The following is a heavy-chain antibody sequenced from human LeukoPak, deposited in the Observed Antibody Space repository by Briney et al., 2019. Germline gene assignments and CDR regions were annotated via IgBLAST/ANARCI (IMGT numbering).Heavy chain of an antibody. CDR3: ASVPGIAVAGERDY. D-gene: IGHD6-19*01. J-gene: IGHJ4*02. CDR2: IYYSGST. Sequence: SETLSLTCTVSGGSISSGGYYWSWIRQHPGKGLEWIGYIYYSGSTNYNPSLKSRVTISVDTSKNQFSLKLSSVTAADTAVYYCASVPGIAVAGERDYWGQGTLVTVSS. CDR1: GGSISSGGYY. V-gene: IGHV4-31*03.